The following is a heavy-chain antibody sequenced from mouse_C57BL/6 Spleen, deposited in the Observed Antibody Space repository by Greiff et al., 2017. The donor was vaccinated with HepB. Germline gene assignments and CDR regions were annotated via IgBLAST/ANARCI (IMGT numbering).Heavy chain of an antibody. Sequence: EVKLMESGGGLVQPGGSLSLSCAASGFTFTDYYMSWVRQPPGKALEWLGFIRNKANGYTTEYSASVKGRFTISRDNSQSILYLQMNALGAEDSATYYCARYMNYGSSSRFAYWGQGTLVTVSA. CDR3: ARYMNYGSSSRFAY. CDR1: GFTFTDYY. CDR2: IRNKANGYTT. V-gene: IGHV7-3*01. D-gene: IGHD1-1*01. J-gene: IGHJ3*01.